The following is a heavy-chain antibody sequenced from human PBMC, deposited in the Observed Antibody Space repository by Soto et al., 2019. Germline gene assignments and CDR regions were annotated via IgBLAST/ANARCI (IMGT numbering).Heavy chain of an antibody. D-gene: IGHD6-6*01. J-gene: IGHJ6*02. CDR3: AREEYSSSSIRYYNYGMDV. CDR1: GGTFSSYA. V-gene: IGHV1-69*12. CDR2: IIPIFGTA. Sequence: QVQLVQSGAEVKKPGSSVKVSCKASGGTFSSYAISWVRQAPGQGLEWMGGIIPIFGTANYAQKFQGRVTITADESTSTAYMELSSLRSEDTAVYYCAREEYSSSSIRYYNYGMDVWGQGTTVTVSS.